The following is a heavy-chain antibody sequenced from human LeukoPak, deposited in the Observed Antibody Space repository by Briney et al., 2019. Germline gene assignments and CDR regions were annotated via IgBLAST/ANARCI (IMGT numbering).Heavy chain of an antibody. J-gene: IGHJ3*02. Sequence: PSETLSLTCTVSGGSISSSSYYWGWIRQPPGKGLEWIGSIYYSGSTYYNPSLKSRVTISVDTSKNQFSLKLSSVTAADTAAYYCARSRHDSSDAFDIWGQGTMVTVSS. CDR1: GGSISSSSYY. D-gene: IGHD3-22*01. V-gene: IGHV4-39*01. CDR2: IYYSGST. CDR3: ARSRHDSSDAFDI.